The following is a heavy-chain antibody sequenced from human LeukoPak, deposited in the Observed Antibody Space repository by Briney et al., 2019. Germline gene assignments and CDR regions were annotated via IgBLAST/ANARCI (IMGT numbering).Heavy chain of an antibody. CDR2: MNPNSGNT. D-gene: IGHD5-24*01. J-gene: IGHJ3*02. V-gene: IGHV1-8*02. CDR3: ARVRDGYNDAYDI. CDR1: GYTFTSYD. Sequence: ASVKVSCKASGYTFTSYDINWVRQATGQGLEWMGWMNPNSGNTGYAQNFQGRVTMTGDTSMSTVYMELSSLRSEDTAVYYCARVRDGYNDAYDIWGQGTMVTVTS.